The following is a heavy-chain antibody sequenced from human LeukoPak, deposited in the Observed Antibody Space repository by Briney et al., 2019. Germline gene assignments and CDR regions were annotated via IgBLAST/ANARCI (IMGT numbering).Heavy chain of an antibody. CDR3: ARSAPRYCSSTSCYGGLLEFDP. D-gene: IGHD2-2*01. CDR1: GGSISSSNYY. V-gene: IGHV4-39*01. J-gene: IGHJ5*02. CDR2: IHYRGNA. Sequence: SETLSLTCTVSGGSISSSNYYWGWIRQPPGKGLEWIGSIHYRGNAYYNPSLKSRVTISVDTSKNQFSLKLSSVTAADTAVYYCARSAPRYCSSTSCYGGLLEFDPWGQGTLVTVSS.